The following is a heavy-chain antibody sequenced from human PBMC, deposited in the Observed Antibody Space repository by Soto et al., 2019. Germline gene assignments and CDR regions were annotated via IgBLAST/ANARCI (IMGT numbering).Heavy chain of an antibody. Sequence: VESLKISCKGSGYTFSTYWIGWVRQMPGKGLEWMGIIYPCDSYTRYSPSFEGQVTISADKSISTAYLQWSSLKASDTAIYYCARHSNTKSREYWGQGTMVIVSS. D-gene: IGHD2-2*01. CDR3: ARHSNTKSREY. CDR2: IYPCDSYT. CDR1: GYTFSTYW. V-gene: IGHV5-51*01. J-gene: IGHJ4*02.